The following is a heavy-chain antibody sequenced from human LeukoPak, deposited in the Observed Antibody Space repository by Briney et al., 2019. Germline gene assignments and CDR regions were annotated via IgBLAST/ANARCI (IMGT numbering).Heavy chain of an antibody. CDR3: ARERGGYSYGQERNYYMDV. CDR1: GYTFTSYG. CDR2: ISAYNGNT. V-gene: IGHV1-18*01. D-gene: IGHD5-18*01. J-gene: IGHJ4*02. Sequence: GASVKISCKASGYTFTSYGISWVRQAPGQGLEWMGWISAYNGNTNYAQKLQGRVTMTTDTSTSTAYMELRSLRSDDTAVYYCARERGGYSYGQERNYYMDVWGQGTLVTVSS.